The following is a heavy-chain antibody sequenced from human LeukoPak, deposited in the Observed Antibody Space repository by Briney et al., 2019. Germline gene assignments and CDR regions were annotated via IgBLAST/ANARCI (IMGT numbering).Heavy chain of an antibody. CDR3: ARGVDSGWYGGYYFDY. CDR1: GSSISSYY. D-gene: IGHD6-19*01. V-gene: IGHV4-59*08. J-gene: IGHJ4*02. Sequence: PSETLSLTCTVSGSSISSYYWSWIRQPPGKGLEWIGYIYYSGSTNYNPSLKSRVTISVDTSKNQFSLKLSSVTAADTAVYYCARGVDSGWYGGYYFDYWGQGTLVTVSS. CDR2: IYYSGST.